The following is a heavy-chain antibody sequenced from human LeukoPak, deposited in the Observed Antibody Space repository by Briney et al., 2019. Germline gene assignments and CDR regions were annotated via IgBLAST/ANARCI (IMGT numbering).Heavy chain of an antibody. CDR1: GYNFATDW. CDR2: IYPDDSDT. J-gene: IGHJ4*02. D-gene: IGHD5-18*01. Sequence: GESLKISCKGSGYNFATDWIGWVRQMPGKGLEWMGIIYPDDSDTRYSPSFQGQVTISADKSISTAYLQWSSLKASDTAMYYCARHDGRGYSYGSYWGQGTLVTVSS. V-gene: IGHV5-51*01. CDR3: ARHDGRGYSYGSY.